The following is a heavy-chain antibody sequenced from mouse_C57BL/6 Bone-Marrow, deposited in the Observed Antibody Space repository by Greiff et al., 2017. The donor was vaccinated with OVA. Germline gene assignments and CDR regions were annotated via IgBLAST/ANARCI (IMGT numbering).Heavy chain of an antibody. D-gene: IGHD1-1*01. J-gene: IGHJ1*03. CDR3: ARIYYNVSGYFDV. V-gene: IGHV1-69*01. Sequence: QVQLKQPGAELVMPGASVKLSCKASGYTFTSYWMHWVKQRPGQGLEWIGEIDPSDSYTNYNQKFKGKSTLTVDKSSSTAYMQLSSLTSEDSAVYYCARIYYNVSGYFDVWGTGTTVTVSS. CDR1: GYTFTSYW. CDR2: IDPSDSYT.